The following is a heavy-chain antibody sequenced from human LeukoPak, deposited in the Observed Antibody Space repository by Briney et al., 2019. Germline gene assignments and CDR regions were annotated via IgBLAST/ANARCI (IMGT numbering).Heavy chain of an antibody. V-gene: IGHV3-74*01. D-gene: IGHD5-18*01. CDR3: VRDLPQTGYSYDY. CDR2: IDHDGSGT. Sequence: PGGSLRLSRAASGFTFKNYWMHWVRQAPGTGLVWVSRIDHDGSGTSYADSVKGRFTVSRDNAKSTLYLQMNTLRAEDTAVYYCVRDLPQTGYSYDYWGQGTLVTVSS. J-gene: IGHJ4*02. CDR1: GFTFKNYW.